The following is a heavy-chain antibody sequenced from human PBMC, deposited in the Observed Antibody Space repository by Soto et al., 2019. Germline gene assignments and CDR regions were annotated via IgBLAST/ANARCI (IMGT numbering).Heavy chain of an antibody. J-gene: IGHJ3*02. CDR2: ISNSGGTI. CDR3: AHPRGFGVFDAYDI. Sequence: GGSLRLSCAASGFTFSTYAMSWVRQAPGKGLEWVSAISNSGGTIYYADSVQGRFTISRDNSLNTLFLQMHSLRIEDTAVYYCAHPRGFGVFDAYDIWGQGTMVTVSS. D-gene: IGHD2-15*01. V-gene: IGHV3-23*01. CDR1: GFTFSTYA.